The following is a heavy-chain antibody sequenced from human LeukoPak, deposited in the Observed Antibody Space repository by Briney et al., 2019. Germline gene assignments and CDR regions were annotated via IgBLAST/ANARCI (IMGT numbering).Heavy chain of an antibody. CDR1: GGTFSSYA. D-gene: IGHD4-17*01. J-gene: IGHJ4*02. Sequence: SVKVSCKASGGTFSSYAISWVRQAPGQGLEWMGRIIPTLGIANYAQKFQGRVTITADKSTSTAYMELSSLRSEDTAVYYCARDEVDYGDTRSDYWGQGTLVTVSP. V-gene: IGHV1-69*04. CDR3: ARDEVDYGDTRSDY. CDR2: IIPTLGIA.